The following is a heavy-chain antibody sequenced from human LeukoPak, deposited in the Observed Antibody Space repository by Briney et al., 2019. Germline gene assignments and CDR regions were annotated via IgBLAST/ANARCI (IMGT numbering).Heavy chain of an antibody. V-gene: IGHV1-2*06. D-gene: IGHD3-22*01. CDR2: INPNSGGT. J-gene: IGHJ4*02. Sequence: ASVKVSCKASGYTFTGYYMHWVRQAPGQGLEWMGRINPNSGGTNYAQKFQGRVTMTRDTSISTAYMELSRLRSDDTAVYYCARGGFHYYDSSGYGGDYWGQGTLVTVSS. CDR3: ARGGFHYYDSSGYGGDY. CDR1: GYTFTGYY.